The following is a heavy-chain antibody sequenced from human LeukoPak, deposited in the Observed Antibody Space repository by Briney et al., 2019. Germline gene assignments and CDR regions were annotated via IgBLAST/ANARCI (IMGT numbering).Heavy chain of an antibody. J-gene: IGHJ4*02. D-gene: IGHD5-12*01. CDR1: GYTFTGYY. V-gene: IGHV1-2*02. CDR2: INPNSGGT. Sequence: ASVKVSCKASGYTFTGYYMHWVRQAPGQGLEWMGWINPNSGGTNYAQKFQGRVTMTRDMSTSTDYLELSSLRSEDTAVYYCARAWLRLNPYFDYWGQGTLVTVSS. CDR3: ARAWLRLNPYFDY.